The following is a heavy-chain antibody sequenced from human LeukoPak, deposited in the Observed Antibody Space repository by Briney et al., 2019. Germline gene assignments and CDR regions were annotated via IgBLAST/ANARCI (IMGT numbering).Heavy chain of an antibody. CDR1: GFTFSSYG. CDR3: AELGITMIGGV. CDR2: ILYDGGNK. Sequence: GGSLRLSCAASGFTFSSYGMHWVRQAPGKGLEWVAFILYDGGNKFYADSVKGRFTISRDNAKNSLYLQMNSLRAEDTAVYYCAELGITMIGGVWGKGTTVTISS. J-gene: IGHJ6*04. D-gene: IGHD3-10*02. V-gene: IGHV3-30*02.